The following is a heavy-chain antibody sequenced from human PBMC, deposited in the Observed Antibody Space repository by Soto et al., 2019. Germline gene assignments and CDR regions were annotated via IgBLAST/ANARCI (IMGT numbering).Heavy chain of an antibody. V-gene: IGHV4-59*08. CDR2: IYYSGST. CDR3: ARRYGGAFDI. Sequence: SETLSLTCTVSGGSIRSYYWSWIRQPPGKGLEWIGYIYYSGSTNYNPSPKSRVTISVDTSKNQFSLKLSSVTAADTAVYYCARRYGGAFDIWGQGTMVTVSS. CDR1: GGSIRSYY. J-gene: IGHJ3*02. D-gene: IGHD3-10*01.